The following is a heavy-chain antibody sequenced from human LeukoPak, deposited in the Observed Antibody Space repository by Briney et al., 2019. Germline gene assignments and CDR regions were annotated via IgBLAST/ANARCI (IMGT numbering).Heavy chain of an antibody. D-gene: IGHD5-24*01. Sequence: PGGSLRLSCVASGFTFSHYSMNWVRQAPGKGLEWVANIKQDGSEKYYVDSVKGRFTISRDNAKNSLYLQMDSLRAEDTAVYYCARDGLSLEMAPWGQGTLVTVSS. CDR3: ARDGLSLEMAP. CDR2: IKQDGSEK. J-gene: IGHJ5*02. CDR1: GFTFSHYS. V-gene: IGHV3-7*01.